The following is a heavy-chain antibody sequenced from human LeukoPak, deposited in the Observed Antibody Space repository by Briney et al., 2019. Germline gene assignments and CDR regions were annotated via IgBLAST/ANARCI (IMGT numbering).Heavy chain of an antibody. CDR3: AKGWRYDSSGYLMVY. D-gene: IGHD3-22*01. CDR1: GFTFSSYG. J-gene: IGHJ4*02. CDR2: IWYDGSNK. Sequence: GGSLRLSCAASGFTFSSYGMPWVRKAPGKGLEWVAAIWYDGSNKYYADSVKGRFTISRDNSKNTLYLQMNSLRAEDTAVYYCAKGWRYDSSGYLMVYWGQGTLVTVSS. V-gene: IGHV3-33*06.